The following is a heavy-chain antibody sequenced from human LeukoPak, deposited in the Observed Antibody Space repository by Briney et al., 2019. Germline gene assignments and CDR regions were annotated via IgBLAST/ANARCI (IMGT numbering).Heavy chain of an antibody. D-gene: IGHD4-23*01. CDR2: IYYSGST. Sequence: SETLSLTCTVSGGSVTSSITSSYWSWIRQPPGKGLEWIGYIYYSGSTNYNPSLKSRVTTSIDTSKNQFSLKLSSVTAADTAVYCCARRSMRWMDVWGQGTTVIVSS. J-gene: IGHJ6*02. CDR1: GGSVTSSITSSY. CDR3: ARRSMRWMDV. V-gene: IGHV4-61*01.